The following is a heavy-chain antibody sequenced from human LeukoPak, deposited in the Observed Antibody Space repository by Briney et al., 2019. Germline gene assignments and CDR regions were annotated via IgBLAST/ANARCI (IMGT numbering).Heavy chain of an antibody. V-gene: IGHV3-30*18. D-gene: IGHD3-16*01. CDR1: GFTFSIYG. J-gene: IGHJ4*02. CDR2: ISYDGSNK. Sequence: GGSLGLSCAASGFTFSIYGMHWVRQAPGKGLEWVAVISYDGSNKYYADSVKGRFTISRDNSKNTLYLQMNSLRAEDTALYYCAKTRTDNDYVWGSLIWGQGTLVTVSS. CDR3: AKTRTDNDYVWGSLI.